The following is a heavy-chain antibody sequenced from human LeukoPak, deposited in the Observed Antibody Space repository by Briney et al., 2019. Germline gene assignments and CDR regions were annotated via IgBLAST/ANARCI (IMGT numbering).Heavy chain of an antibody. CDR1: GFTFSNYA. J-gene: IGHJ4*02. V-gene: IGHV3-23*01. Sequence: PGGSLRLFCAAYGFTFSNYAISSVRQAPGKGLGWVSGVTGGGDSEKYTVSVKGPFTISKDNSKNNFYLQMDGLRAEDTAVYYCAKPPRYTMTAAENWGQGAMVTVSS. D-gene: IGHD6-13*01. CDR2: VTGGGDSE. CDR3: AKPPRYTMTAAEN.